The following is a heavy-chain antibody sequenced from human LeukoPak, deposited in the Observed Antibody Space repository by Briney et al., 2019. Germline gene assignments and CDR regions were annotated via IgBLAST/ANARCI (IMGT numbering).Heavy chain of an antibody. CDR1: GGSISSGDYY. CDR3: ARDIVGATNYYYYMDV. Sequence: NPSETLSLTCTVSGGSISSGDYYWSWIRQPPGKGLEWIGYIYYSGSTYYNPSLKSRVTISVDTSKNQFSLKLSSVTAADTAVYYCARDIVGATNYYYYMDVWGKGTTVTVSS. V-gene: IGHV4-30-4*08. J-gene: IGHJ6*03. D-gene: IGHD1-26*01. CDR2: IYYSGST.